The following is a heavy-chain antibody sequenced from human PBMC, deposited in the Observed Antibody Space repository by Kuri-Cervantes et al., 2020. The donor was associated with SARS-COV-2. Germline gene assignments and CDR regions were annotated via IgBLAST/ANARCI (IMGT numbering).Heavy chain of an antibody. D-gene: IGHD3-3*01. CDR3: TTDTPLSQHYDFWSGYHYGMDV. J-gene: IGHJ6*02. Sequence: GGSLRLSCAASGVTFSSYSMNWVRQAPGKGLEWVGRIKSKTDGGTTDYAAPVKGRFTISRDDSKNTLYLQMNSLKTEDTAVYYCTTDTPLSQHYDFWSGYHYGMDVWGQGTTVTVSS. CDR1: GVTFSSYS. CDR2: IKSKTDGGTT. V-gene: IGHV3-15*07.